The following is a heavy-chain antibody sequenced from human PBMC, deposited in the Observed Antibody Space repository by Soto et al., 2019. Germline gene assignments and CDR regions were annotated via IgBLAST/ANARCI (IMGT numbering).Heavy chain of an antibody. CDR3: ARDSGGDRGGTWYGSFDI. V-gene: IGHV3-7*01. CDR2: MREDGAVE. Sequence: PGGSLRLSCAASGFTFSSYWMTWVRQAPGKGLEWVANMREDGAVENYVDSVKGRFSISRDNAQNSLYLQMNSLRPEDTAVYYCARDSGGDRGGTWYGSFDIWGQGTMVTVSS. CDR1: GFTFSSYW. J-gene: IGHJ3*02. D-gene: IGHD3-16*01.